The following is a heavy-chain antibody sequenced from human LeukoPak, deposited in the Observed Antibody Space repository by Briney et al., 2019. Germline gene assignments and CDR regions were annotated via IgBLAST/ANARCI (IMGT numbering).Heavy chain of an antibody. CDR1: GGSFSGYY. CDR2: INHSGST. D-gene: IGHD2-2*01. V-gene: IGHV4-34*01. J-gene: IGHJ5*02. Sequence: SETLSLTCAVYGGSFSGYYWSWIRQPPGKGLEWIGEINHSGSTNYNPSLKSRVTISVDTSKNQFSLKLSSVTAADTAVYYCARDLVVVPAATWGSWFDPWGQGTLVTVSS. CDR3: ARDLVVVPAATWGSWFDP.